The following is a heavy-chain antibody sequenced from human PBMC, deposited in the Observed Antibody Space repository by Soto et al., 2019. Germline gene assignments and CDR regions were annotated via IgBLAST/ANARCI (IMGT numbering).Heavy chain of an antibody. CDR1: DGSISTYDW. D-gene: IGHD3-3*01. V-gene: IGHV4-4*02. J-gene: IGHJ4*02. CDR2: MFNSGGA. Sequence: SETLSLTCVVSDGSISTYDWWTWVRPPPGKGLEWIGKMFNSGGADYSPSLKSRVTISTDSSKNHFSLRLTAVTAADTAVDYCATGNVDSRLEYWGQGTQVTVSS. CDR3: ATGNVDSRLEY.